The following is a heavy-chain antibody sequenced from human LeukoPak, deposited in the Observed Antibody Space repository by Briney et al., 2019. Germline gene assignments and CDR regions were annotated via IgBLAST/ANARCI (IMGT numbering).Heavy chain of an antibody. D-gene: IGHD3-16*01. Sequence: PSETLSLTCTVSGGSISSGSHYYHWIRQHPGKGLGWIGYIYYTGITSYNPSLKSRVTMSVDTSMNKLSLKLTSLTAADTAVCYCAASSRVTLGRFWGQGTLVTVSS. CDR3: AASSRVTLGRF. V-gene: IGHV4-31*03. J-gene: IGHJ4*02. CDR1: GGSISSGSHY. CDR2: IYYTGIT.